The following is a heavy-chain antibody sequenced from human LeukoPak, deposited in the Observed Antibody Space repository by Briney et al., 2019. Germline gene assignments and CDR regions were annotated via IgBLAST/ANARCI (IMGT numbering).Heavy chain of an antibody. CDR1: GYTFTGYY. V-gene: IGHV1-2*02. CDR3: ARDMGLYYDILTGYSPYYGMDV. Sequence: ASVKVSCKASGYTFTGYYMHWVRQAPGQGLEWMGWINPNSGGTNYAQKFQGRVTMTRDTSISTAYMELSRRRSDDTAVYYCARDMGLYYDILTGYSPYYGMDVWGQGTTVTVSS. D-gene: IGHD3-9*01. CDR2: INPNSGGT. J-gene: IGHJ6*02.